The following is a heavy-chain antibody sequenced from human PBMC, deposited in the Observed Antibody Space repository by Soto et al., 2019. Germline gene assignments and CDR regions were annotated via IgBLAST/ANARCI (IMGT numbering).Heavy chain of an antibody. V-gene: IGHV4-30-2*01. D-gene: IGHD3-3*01. CDR3: ARANHYDFWSGPLGP. Sequence: TSETLSLTCAVSGGSISSGGYSWSWIRQPPGKGLEWIGYIYHSGSTYYNPSLKSRVTISVDRSKNQFSLKLSSVTAADTAVYYCARANHYDFWSGPLGPWGQGTLVTV. CDR1: GGSISSGGYS. J-gene: IGHJ5*02. CDR2: IYHSGST.